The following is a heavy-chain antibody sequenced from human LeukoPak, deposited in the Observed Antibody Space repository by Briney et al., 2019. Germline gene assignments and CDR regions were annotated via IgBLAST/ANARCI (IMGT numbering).Heavy chain of an antibody. Sequence: ASVKVSCKASGYTLTDHYMHWLRWAPGQGLEFMGWINPDSGFTNYAQKFKGRVTMTRDTSISTAYLEVRSLTSDDTAVYYCAPTAEAYTSWWKVWGQGTLVTVSS. D-gene: IGHD3-16*01. CDR2: INPDSGFT. V-gene: IGHV1-2*02. J-gene: IGHJ4*02. CDR1: GYTLTDHY. CDR3: APTAEAYTSWWKV.